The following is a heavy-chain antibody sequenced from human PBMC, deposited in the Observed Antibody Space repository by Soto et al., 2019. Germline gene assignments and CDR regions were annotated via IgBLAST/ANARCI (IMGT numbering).Heavy chain of an antibody. CDR1: GGTFSSYA. V-gene: IGHV1-69*13. CDR3: ARGGTNRILCFIH. D-gene: IGHD2-15*01. J-gene: IGHJ4*02. Sequence: ASVKVSCKASGGTFSSYAISWVRQAPGQGLEWMGGIIPIFGTANYAQKFQGRVTITADESTSTAYMELSSLRSEDTAVYYCARGGTNRILCFIHWGQGTLVTVSS. CDR2: IIPIFGTA.